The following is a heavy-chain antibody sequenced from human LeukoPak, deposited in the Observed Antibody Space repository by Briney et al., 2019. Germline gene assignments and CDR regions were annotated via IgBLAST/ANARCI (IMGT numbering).Heavy chain of an antibody. CDR3: ARGSGEYNWFDP. V-gene: IGHV1-69*13. CDR1: GGTFSSYS. J-gene: IGHJ5*02. CDR2: IIPIFGTA. D-gene: IGHD3-10*01. Sequence: SVKVSCKASGGTFSSYSISWVRQAPGQGLEWMGGIIPIFGTANYAQKFQGRVTITADESTSTAYMELSSLRSEDTAVYYCARGSGEYNWFDPWGQGTLVTVSS.